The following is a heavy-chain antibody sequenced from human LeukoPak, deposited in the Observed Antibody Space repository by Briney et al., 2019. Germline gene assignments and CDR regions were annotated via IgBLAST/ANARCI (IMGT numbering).Heavy chain of an antibody. D-gene: IGHD6-13*01. V-gene: IGHV3-21*01. CDR1: GFTFSTDN. J-gene: IGHJ4*02. CDR3: ARNTGTLRVD. Sequence: GGSLRLSCAASGFTFSTDNMNWGRHAPGKGLEWVSAISSSSSYIYYADSVKVRFTIPRENARNSLYLRMNSLRAEDTAVYYCARNTGTLRVDWGQGTVVSVSS. CDR2: ISSSSSYI.